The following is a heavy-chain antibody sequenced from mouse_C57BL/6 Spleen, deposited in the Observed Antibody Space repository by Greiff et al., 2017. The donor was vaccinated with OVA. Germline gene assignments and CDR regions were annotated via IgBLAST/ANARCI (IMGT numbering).Heavy chain of an antibody. J-gene: IGHJ3*01. Sequence: QVQLKQSGPELVKPGASVKISCKASGYAFSSSWMNWVKQRPGKGLEWIGRIYPGDGDTNYNGKFKGKATLTADKSSSTAYMQLSSLTSEDSAVYFCARFYDYDDWFAYWGQGTLVTVSA. V-gene: IGHV1-82*01. D-gene: IGHD2-4*01. CDR1: GYAFSSSW. CDR3: ARFYDYDDWFAY. CDR2: IYPGDGDT.